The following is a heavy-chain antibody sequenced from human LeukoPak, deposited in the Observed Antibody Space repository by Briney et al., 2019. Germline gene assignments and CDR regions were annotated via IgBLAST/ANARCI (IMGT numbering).Heavy chain of an antibody. Sequence: SETLSLTCAVSGYSISSGYYWGWIRQPPGKGLEWIGSIYHSGSTYYNPSLKSRVTISVDTSKNQFSLKPSSVTAADTAVYYCATGSPAADYWGQGTLVTVSS. CDR3: ATGSPAADY. CDR2: IYHSGST. D-gene: IGHD6-13*01. CDR1: GYSISSGYY. V-gene: IGHV4-38-2*01. J-gene: IGHJ4*02.